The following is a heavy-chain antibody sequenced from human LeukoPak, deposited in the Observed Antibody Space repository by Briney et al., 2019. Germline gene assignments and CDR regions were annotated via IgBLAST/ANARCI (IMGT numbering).Heavy chain of an antibody. V-gene: IGHV3-7*01. J-gene: IGHJ4*02. Sequence: GGSLRLSCAASGFTFSTSWMNWVRRAPGQGLEWVALIKQHGSEIYYADSVKGRFTISRDDAASSLYLQMHSLRAEDTAVYYCATDRGTYWGQGTLVTVSS. CDR2: IKQHGSEI. CDR3: ATDRGTY. CDR1: GFTFSTSW. D-gene: IGHD3-10*01.